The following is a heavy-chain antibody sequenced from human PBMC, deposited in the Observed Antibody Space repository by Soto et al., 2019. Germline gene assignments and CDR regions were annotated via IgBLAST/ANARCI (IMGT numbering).Heavy chain of an antibody. CDR3: ARDLNHWELRLGVY. J-gene: IGHJ4*02. CDR1: GYTFTSYG. D-gene: IGHD3-10*01. V-gene: IGHV1-18*04. Sequence: QVQLVQSGAEVKKPGASVKVSCKASGYTFTSYGISWVRQAPGQGLEWMGWISPFNGNTNYAQKLQGRVNMTTDTSTSTAYMELRSLRSDDTAVFYCARDLNHWELRLGVYWGQGRLVTVCS. CDR2: ISPFNGNT.